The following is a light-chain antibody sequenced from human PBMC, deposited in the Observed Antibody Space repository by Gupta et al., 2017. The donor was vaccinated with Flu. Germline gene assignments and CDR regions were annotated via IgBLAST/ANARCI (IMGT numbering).Light chain of an antibody. Sequence: VKLTCTLSSGDSSDDIDWHQQQQEKGHRYLMKLNSDGSHIRGDGIPDRFSGSSSGAARYLTISGLQSEDEDDYYCQTRGNGIGVFGGGTKLTVL. CDR2: LNSDGSH. CDR1: SGDSSDD. CDR3: QTRGNGIGV. V-gene: IGLV4-69*01. J-gene: IGLJ2*01.